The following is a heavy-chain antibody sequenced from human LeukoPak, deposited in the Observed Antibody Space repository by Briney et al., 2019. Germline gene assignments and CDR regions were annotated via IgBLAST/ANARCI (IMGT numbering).Heavy chain of an antibody. D-gene: IGHD5-12*01. CDR3: AKDSPSHFSGYDLWTPTDY. Sequence: GGSLRLSCAASGFTFSSYAMSWVRQAPGKVLEWVSAISGSGGSTYYADSVKGRFNISRDNSKHTLYLQMNSLRSEDTAVYYCAKDSPSHFSGYDLWTPTDYWGQGTLVTVSS. J-gene: IGHJ4*02. V-gene: IGHV3-23*01. CDR2: ISGSGGST. CDR1: GFTFSSYA.